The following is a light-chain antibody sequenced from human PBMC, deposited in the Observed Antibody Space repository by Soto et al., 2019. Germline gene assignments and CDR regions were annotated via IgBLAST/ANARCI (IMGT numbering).Light chain of an antibody. CDR1: SGHSSYA. Sequence: QPVLTQSPSASASLGASVKLTCTLSSGHSSYAIAWHQQQPEKGPRYLMKLNSDGSHSKGDGIPDRFSGFSSGAERYLTISSLQSEDEADYYCQTWGTGIHWVFGGGTKVTVL. CDR3: QTWGTGIHWV. J-gene: IGLJ3*02. CDR2: LNSDGSH. V-gene: IGLV4-69*01.